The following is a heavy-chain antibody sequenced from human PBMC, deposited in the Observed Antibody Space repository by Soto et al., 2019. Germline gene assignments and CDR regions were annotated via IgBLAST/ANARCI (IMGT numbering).Heavy chain of an antibody. Sequence: PGGSLRLSCAASGFTPSYHYMSWIRQAPGKWLEWIGYSSNSGSFTRYADSVKGRFSISRDNAKNSLYLQINSLRGDDTAIYYCVRSGHNYNLLDYWGQGTPVTVSS. D-gene: IGHD1-1*01. J-gene: IGHJ4*02. V-gene: IGHV3-11*06. CDR2: SSNSGSFT. CDR1: GFTPSYHY. CDR3: VRSGHNYNLLDY.